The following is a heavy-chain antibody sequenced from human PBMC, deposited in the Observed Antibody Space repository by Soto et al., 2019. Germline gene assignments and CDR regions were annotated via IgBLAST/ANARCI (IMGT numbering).Heavy chain of an antibody. CDR3: ARDRMVRGVLTLIPDAFDI. Sequence: GGSLRLSCAASGFTFSNYWMSWVRQTPGKGLEWVANIKQDGSEKYYVDSVKGRFTISRDNAKNSLYLQMNSLRAEDTAVYYCARDRMVRGVLTLIPDAFDIWGQGTMVTVSS. CDR1: GFTFSNYW. V-gene: IGHV3-7*01. D-gene: IGHD3-10*01. J-gene: IGHJ3*02. CDR2: IKQDGSEK.